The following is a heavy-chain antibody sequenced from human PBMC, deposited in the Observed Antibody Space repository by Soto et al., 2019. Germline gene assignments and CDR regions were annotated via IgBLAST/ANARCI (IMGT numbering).Heavy chain of an antibody. V-gene: IGHV4-59*01. Sequence: SETLSLTCTVSGGSISSYYWSWIRQPPGKGLEWIGYIYYSGSTNYNPSLKSRVTISVDTSKNQFSLKLSSVTAADTAVYYCARWRDYGDFPAYWGQGTLVTVSS. D-gene: IGHD4-17*01. CDR3: ARWRDYGDFPAY. CDR1: GGSISSYY. CDR2: IYYSGST. J-gene: IGHJ4*02.